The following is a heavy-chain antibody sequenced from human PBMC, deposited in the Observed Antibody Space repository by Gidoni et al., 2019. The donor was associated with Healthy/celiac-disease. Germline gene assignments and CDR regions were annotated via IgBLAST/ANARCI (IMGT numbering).Heavy chain of an antibody. V-gene: IGHV3-21*01. Sequence: EVQLVESGGGLGRPGGALSLSGAAAAVTVSSYSMTWALQAPGKGLSWFSSISTSSGYISSAASVKGRFTIPRDNAKNSLYLQMNSLRAEDTAVYYCASYSSGWYKEDWLDYWGQGTLVTVSS. CDR3: ASYSSGWYKEDWLDY. J-gene: IGHJ4*02. CDR1: AVTVSSYS. D-gene: IGHD6-19*01. CDR2: ISTSSGYI.